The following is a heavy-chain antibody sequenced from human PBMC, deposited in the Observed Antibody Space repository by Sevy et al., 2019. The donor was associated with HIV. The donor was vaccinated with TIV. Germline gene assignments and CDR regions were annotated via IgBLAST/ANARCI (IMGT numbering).Heavy chain of an antibody. J-gene: IGHJ6*02. CDR1: GFAFTNYYA. CDR2: ISYDGSDK. D-gene: IGHD4-17*01. CDR3: ARPRANYVDHYFFYAMDV. Sequence: GGSLRLSCTASGFAFTNYYAMHWVRQAPGKGLKWVALISYDGSDKFYADSVKGRFTITRDNFKNTLYLQMNGLTTEDTAVYYCARPRANYVDHYFFYAMDVWGQGTTVTVSS. V-gene: IGHV3-30-3*01.